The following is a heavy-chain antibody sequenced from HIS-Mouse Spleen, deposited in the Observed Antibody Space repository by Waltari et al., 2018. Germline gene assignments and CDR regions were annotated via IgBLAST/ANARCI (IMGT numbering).Heavy chain of an antibody. J-gene: IGHJ2*01. CDR3: AREIPYSSSWYDWYFDL. Sequence: QLQLQESGPGLVKPSETLSLTCTVSGGSISSSSYYWGWIRQPPGKGLGWIGSIYYSGRTNYNPSLKSRVPISVDTSKNQFSLELSSVTAADTAVYYCAREIPYSSSWYDWYFDLWGRGTLVTVSS. V-gene: IGHV4-39*07. CDR2: IYYSGRT. D-gene: IGHD6-13*01. CDR1: GGSISSSSYY.